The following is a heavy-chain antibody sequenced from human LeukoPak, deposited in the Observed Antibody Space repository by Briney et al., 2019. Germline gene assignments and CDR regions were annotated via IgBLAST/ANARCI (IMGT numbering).Heavy chain of an antibody. Sequence: ASVKVSCKASGYSFTSHGISWVRQVPGQGLEWMGRISVYNGNTNYAERVQGRVTMTADTSTSTAYMELRSLTSDDTAAYYCGRSGYRYSYDFDYYMDVWGKGTTITVS. CDR1: GYSFTSHG. CDR2: ISVYNGNT. J-gene: IGHJ6*03. V-gene: IGHV1-18*01. CDR3: GRSGYRYSYDFDYYMDV. D-gene: IGHD5-18*01.